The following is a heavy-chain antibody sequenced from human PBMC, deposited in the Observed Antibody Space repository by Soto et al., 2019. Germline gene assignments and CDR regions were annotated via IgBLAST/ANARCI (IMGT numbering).Heavy chain of an antibody. CDR1: GFSFDYFA. Sequence: EVLLLESGGGFVQPGGSLRLSCAASGFSFDYFAMGWVRQAPGRGLEWVSSISGGGDITYDADSFKGRFIISRDKSKNTLYLEMNSLRVDDTAEYYCAKSTGYSGYDHFDFWGQGTVVTVS. V-gene: IGHV3-23*01. J-gene: IGHJ4*02. D-gene: IGHD5-12*01. CDR3: AKSTGYSGYDHFDF. CDR2: ISGGGDIT.